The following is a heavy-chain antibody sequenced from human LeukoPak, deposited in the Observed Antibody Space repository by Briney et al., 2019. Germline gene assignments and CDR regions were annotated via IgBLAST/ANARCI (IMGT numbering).Heavy chain of an antibody. Sequence: SVKVSCKASGGTFSSYAISWVRQAPGQGLEWMGGIIPIFCTANYAQKFQGRVTITTDESTSTAYMQLSSLRSEDTAVYYCATVVGHPAAGTFGWFDPWGQGTLVTVSS. J-gene: IGHJ5*02. CDR3: ATVVGHPAAGTFGWFDP. CDR2: IIPIFCTA. D-gene: IGHD6-13*01. V-gene: IGHV1-69*05. CDR1: GGTFSSYA.